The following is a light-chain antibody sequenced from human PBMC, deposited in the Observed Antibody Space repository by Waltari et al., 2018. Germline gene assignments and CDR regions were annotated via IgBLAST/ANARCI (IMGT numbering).Light chain of an antibody. J-gene: IGKJ2*01. Sequence: DIQMTQSPSTLSASVGDRFTISCRASQSVGTWLAWYQQKPGKAPKLLFYMASSLESGVPSRFSGSGSGTEFTLTISSLQPDDFATYSCQQYSSFSTFGQGTKLDI. CDR3: QQYSSFST. CDR2: MAS. CDR1: QSVGTW. V-gene: IGKV1-5*03.